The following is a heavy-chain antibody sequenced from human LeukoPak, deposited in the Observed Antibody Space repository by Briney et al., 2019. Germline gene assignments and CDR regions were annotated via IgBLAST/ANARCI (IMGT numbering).Heavy chain of an antibody. CDR2: VYYSGST. CDR1: GASISSYF. Sequence: PSETLSLTCAVSGASISSYFWTWIRQSPGRGLEFIGYVYYSGSTVLNPSLSSRVTISIDMSKKQFSLNLSSVTAADTAVYYCARVRGDYYLDVWGKGTTVSVSS. D-gene: IGHD3-10*01. V-gene: IGHV4-59*01. J-gene: IGHJ6*03. CDR3: ARVRGDYYLDV.